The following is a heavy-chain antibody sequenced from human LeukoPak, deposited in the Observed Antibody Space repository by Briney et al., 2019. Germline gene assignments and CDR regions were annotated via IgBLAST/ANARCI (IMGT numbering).Heavy chain of an antibody. CDR1: RYTLYNYD. CDR2: MNPNNGNT. J-gene: IGHJ4*02. CDR3: ACGAPVGSFGPEYDEYFEY. Sequence: ASVKVSCKTSRYTLYNYDITWVRQATGQGLEWMGWMNPNNGNTGYAQKFQGRVTMTRNTSMSTAYMEFRGLRSEDTDIYYCACGAPVGSFGPEYDEYFEYWGQGTVISVSS. D-gene: IGHD1-14*01. V-gene: IGHV1-8*01.